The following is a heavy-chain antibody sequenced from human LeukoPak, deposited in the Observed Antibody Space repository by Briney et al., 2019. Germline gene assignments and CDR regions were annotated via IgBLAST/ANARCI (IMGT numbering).Heavy chain of an antibody. J-gene: IGHJ4*02. V-gene: IGHV4-38-2*01. CDR2: IYHSAST. Sequence: SETLSLTCAVSGYSISSGYYWVWIRQPPWKGLEWIGSIYHSASTYYNPSLKSRVTIPVDTAKNQFSLKLSSVTAADTAVYYCARVEYCTSANCYIGGYYWGQGTLVTVSS. CDR3: ARVEYCTSANCYIGGYY. D-gene: IGHD2-2*02. CDR1: GYSISSGYY.